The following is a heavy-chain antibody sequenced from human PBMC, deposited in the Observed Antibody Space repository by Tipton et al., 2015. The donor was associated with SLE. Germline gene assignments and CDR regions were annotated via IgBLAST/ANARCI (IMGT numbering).Heavy chain of an antibody. J-gene: IGHJ2*01. Sequence: TLSLTCTVSGGSIGSSTYYWGWIRQPPGKGLEWIGSIYYSGSTYYRPSLKSRVTISVDTSKNQFSLKLSSVTAADTAVYYCARRKRIGAAFDIWGRGTLVTVSS. D-gene: IGHD3-10*01. CDR1: GGSIGSSTYY. CDR2: IYYSGST. V-gene: IGHV4-39*07. CDR3: ARRKRIGAAFDI.